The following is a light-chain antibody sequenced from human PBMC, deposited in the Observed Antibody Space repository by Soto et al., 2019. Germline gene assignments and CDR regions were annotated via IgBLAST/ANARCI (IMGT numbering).Light chain of an antibody. Sequence: QSVLTQPASVSGSPGQSITISCTGTSSDVGSYKHVSWYQHHPGKAPKLMIYEVSNRPSGVSNRFSGSKSGYTASLTISGLQAEDEADYYCNSQRSSGTRVFGTGTKVTV. CDR1: SSDVGSYKH. V-gene: IGLV2-14*01. J-gene: IGLJ1*01. CDR2: EVS. CDR3: NSQRSSGTRV.